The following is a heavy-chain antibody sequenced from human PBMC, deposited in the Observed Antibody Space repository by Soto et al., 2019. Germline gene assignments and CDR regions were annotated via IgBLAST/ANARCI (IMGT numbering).Heavy chain of an antibody. CDR2: IKQDGSEK. CDR3: ASPQPYNWNDRPTDDAFDI. Sequence: GGSLRLSCAASGFTFSSYWMSWVRQAPGKGLEWVANIKQDGSEKYYVDSVKGRFTISRDNAKNSLYLQMNSLRAEDTAVYYCASPQPYNWNDRPTDDAFDIWGQGTMVTVSS. V-gene: IGHV3-7*01. CDR1: GFTFSSYW. D-gene: IGHD1-1*01. J-gene: IGHJ3*02.